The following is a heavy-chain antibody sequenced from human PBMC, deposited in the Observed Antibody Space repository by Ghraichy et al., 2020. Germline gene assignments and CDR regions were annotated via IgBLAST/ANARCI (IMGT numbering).Heavy chain of an antibody. J-gene: IGHJ1*01. CDR2: INHSGST. CDR1: GGSFSGYY. V-gene: IGHV4-34*01. CDR3: ARPRDPFYYYGSGSYYRH. D-gene: IGHD3-10*01. Sequence: SETLSLTCAVYGGSFSGYYWSWIRQPPGKGLEWIGEINHSGSTNYNPSLKSRVTISVDTSKNQFSLKLSSVTAADTAVYYCARPRDPFYYYGSGSYYRHWGQGTLVTGAS.